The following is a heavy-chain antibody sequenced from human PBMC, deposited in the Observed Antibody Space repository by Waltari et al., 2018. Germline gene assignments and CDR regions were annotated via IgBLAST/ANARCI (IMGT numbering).Heavy chain of an antibody. D-gene: IGHD5-18*01. CDR2: IYYSGST. J-gene: IGHJ4*02. CDR1: GGSISSHN. Sequence: QVQLQESGPGLVKPSETLSLTCTVTGGSISSHNWSWIRQPPGKGLEWIGYIYYSGSTNYNPSLKSRVTISVDTSKNQFSLKLSSVTAADTAVYYCASNLGDTASLFDYWGQGTLVTVSS. V-gene: IGHV4-59*11. CDR3: ASNLGDTASLFDY.